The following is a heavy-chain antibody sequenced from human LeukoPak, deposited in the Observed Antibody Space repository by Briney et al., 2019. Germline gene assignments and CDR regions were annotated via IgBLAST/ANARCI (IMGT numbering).Heavy chain of an antibody. D-gene: IGHD3/OR15-3a*01. CDR2: ISYDGTNK. Sequence: GSLSLSCAASGFTFSSYAMHWVRQAPGKGLEWVALISYDGTNKYYADSVKGRFTISRDNSKNTLYLQMNSLRAEDTAVYYCARQEIGLRSFDPWGQGTLVTVSS. J-gene: IGHJ5*02. CDR1: GFTFSSYA. V-gene: IGHV3-30*04. CDR3: ARQEIGLRSFDP.